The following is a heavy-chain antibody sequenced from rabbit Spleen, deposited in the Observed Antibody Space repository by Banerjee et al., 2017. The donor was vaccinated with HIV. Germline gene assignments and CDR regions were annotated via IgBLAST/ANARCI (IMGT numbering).Heavy chain of an antibody. CDR2: IYVGSSGST. CDR3: ARRDIGSGGGYNL. V-gene: IGHV1S40*01. CDR1: GFSFSSNYD. J-gene: IGHJ4*01. Sequence: QSLEESGGDLVKPEGSLKLSCTASGFSFSSNYDMCWVRQAPGKGLEWIACIYVGSSGSTYYASWAKGRFTISKTSSTTVTLQMTSLTAADTATYFCARRDIGSGGGYNLWGPGTLVTVS. D-gene: IGHD1-1*01.